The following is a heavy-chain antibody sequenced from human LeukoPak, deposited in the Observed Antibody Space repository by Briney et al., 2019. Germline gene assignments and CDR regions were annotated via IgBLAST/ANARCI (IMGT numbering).Heavy chain of an antibody. J-gene: IGHJ4*02. CDR3: AKSPPYFYTYADY. D-gene: IGHD5-18*01. V-gene: IGHV3-30*02. CDR1: GFMFSSYG. Sequence: PGGSLRLSCAASGFMFSSYGMHWVRQAPGKGLEWVAFIRYDGINKGYADSVKGRFTISRDNSKNTIYLQMSSLRAEDTAVYYCAKSPPYFYTYADYWGQGTLVTVSS. CDR2: IRYDGINK.